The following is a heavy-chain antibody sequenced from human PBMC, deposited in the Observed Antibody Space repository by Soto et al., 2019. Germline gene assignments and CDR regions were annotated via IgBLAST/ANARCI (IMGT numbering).Heavy chain of an antibody. J-gene: IGHJ5*02. CDR1: GGSISSYY. V-gene: IGHV4-59*08. Sequence: PSETLSLTCTVSGGSISSYYWSWIRQPPGKGLEWIGYIYYSGSTNYNPSLKSRVTISVDTSKNQFSLKLSSVTAADTAVYYCARQLANPSYGWFDPWGQGMLVTVSS. D-gene: IGHD2-21*01. CDR3: ARQLANPSYGWFDP. CDR2: IYYSGST.